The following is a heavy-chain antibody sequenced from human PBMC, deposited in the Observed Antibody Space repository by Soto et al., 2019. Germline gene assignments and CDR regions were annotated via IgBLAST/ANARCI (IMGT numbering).Heavy chain of an antibody. CDR2: IYYSGST. Sequence: PSETLSLTCTVSGGSISSGGYYWSWIRQHPGKGLEWIGYIYYSGSTYYNPSLKSRVTISVDTSKNQFSLKLSSVTAADTAVYYCARDRGGGGYYYGSGSFNNWFDPWGQGTLVTVSS. CDR3: ARDRGGGGYYYGSGSFNNWFDP. V-gene: IGHV4-31*03. J-gene: IGHJ5*02. D-gene: IGHD3-10*01. CDR1: GGSISSGGYY.